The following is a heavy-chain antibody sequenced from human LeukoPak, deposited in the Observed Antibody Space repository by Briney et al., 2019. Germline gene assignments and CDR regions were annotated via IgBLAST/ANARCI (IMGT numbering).Heavy chain of an antibody. CDR1: GYTFTNYW. Sequence: GESLKISCKGSGYTFTNYWIAWVRQMPGKGLQWMGIIYPGDSDTRYSPSFQGQVTISADKSISTAYLQWSSLKASDSAMYYCARHYYGSGKGYFDYWGQGTLVTVSS. V-gene: IGHV5-51*01. CDR2: IYPGDSDT. D-gene: IGHD3-10*01. J-gene: IGHJ4*02. CDR3: ARHYYGSGKGYFDY.